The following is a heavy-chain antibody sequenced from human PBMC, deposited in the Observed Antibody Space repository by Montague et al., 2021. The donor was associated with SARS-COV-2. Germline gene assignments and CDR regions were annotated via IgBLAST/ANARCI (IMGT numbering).Heavy chain of an antibody. CDR3: ARGYQLRFLEWSSRQSTFDY. Sequence: SETLSLTCAVYGGSFSGYYWSWIRQPPGKGLECIGEINHSGSTNYNPSLKSRVTISVDTSKNQFSLKLSSVTAADTAVYYCARGYQLRFLEWSSRQSTFDYWGQGTLVTVSS. J-gene: IGHJ4*02. CDR2: INHSGST. D-gene: IGHD3-3*01. V-gene: IGHV4-34*01. CDR1: GGSFSGYY.